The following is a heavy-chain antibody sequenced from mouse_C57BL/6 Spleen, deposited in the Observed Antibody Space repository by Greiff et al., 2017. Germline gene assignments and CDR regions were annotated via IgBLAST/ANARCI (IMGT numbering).Heavy chain of an antibody. D-gene: IGHD2-4*01. J-gene: IGHJ3*01. CDR1: GYTFTDYE. CDR2: IDPETGGT. Sequence: QVQLQQSGAELVRPGASVTLSCKASGYTFTDYEMHWVKQTPVHGLEWIGAIDPETGGTAYNQKFKGKAILTADKSSSTAYMELRSLTSEDSAVXYCTREGYDYDDDWGQGTLVTVSA. CDR3: TREGYDYDDD. V-gene: IGHV1-15*01.